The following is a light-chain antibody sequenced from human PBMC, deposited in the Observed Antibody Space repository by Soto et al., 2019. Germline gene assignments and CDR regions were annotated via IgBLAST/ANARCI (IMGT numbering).Light chain of an antibody. J-gene: IGKJ4*01. CDR2: DAS. CDR3: PQLRIYPLT. V-gene: IGKV3-20*01. CDR1: QTVRNNY. Sequence: GLKVAIRRLEESPGERATLSCRASQTVRNNYLAWYQQKPGQAPRLLIYDASSRATGIPDRFSGGGSGTDYARALGIPEPPHFAVKNFPQLRIYPLTLGGGTKVDIK.